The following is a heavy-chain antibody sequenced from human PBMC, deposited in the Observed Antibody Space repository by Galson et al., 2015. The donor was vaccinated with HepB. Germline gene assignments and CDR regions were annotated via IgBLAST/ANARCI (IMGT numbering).Heavy chain of an antibody. V-gene: IGHV3-53*01. Sequence: SLRLSCAASGFTVSSNYMSWVRQAPGKGLEWVSVIYSGGSTYYADSVKGRFTISRDNSKNTLYLQMNSLRAEDTAVYYCAREQVAAAGRYYYYGMDVWGQGTTVTVSS. CDR2: IYSGGST. D-gene: IGHD6-13*01. CDR1: GFTVSSNY. CDR3: AREQVAAAGRYYYYGMDV. J-gene: IGHJ6*02.